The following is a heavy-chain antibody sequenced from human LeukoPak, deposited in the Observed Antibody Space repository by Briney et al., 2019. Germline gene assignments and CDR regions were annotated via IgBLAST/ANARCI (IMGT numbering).Heavy chain of an antibody. J-gene: IGHJ3*02. CDR3: ARWDPDIVATIGGDAFDI. CDR1: GGSISSYY. V-gene: IGHV4-59*01. D-gene: IGHD5-12*01. CDR2: IYHSGST. Sequence: SETLSLTCTVSGGSISSYYWSWIRQPPGKGLEWIGYIYHSGSTNYNPSLKSRVTISVDTSKNQFSLKLSSVTAADTAVYYCARWDPDIVATIGGDAFDIWGQGTMVTVSS.